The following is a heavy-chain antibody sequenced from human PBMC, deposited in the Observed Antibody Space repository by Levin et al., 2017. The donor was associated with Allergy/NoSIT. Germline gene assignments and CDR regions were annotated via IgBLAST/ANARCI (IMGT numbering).Heavy chain of an antibody. V-gene: IGHV1-2*02. J-gene: IGHJ6*02. CDR2: INADSGDT. Sequence: GESLKISCKASGYTFTGYHMHWVRQAPGQGLEWMGWINADSGDTHYAQRFQGRVTMTRDTSISTAYLELSRLTSDDTAVYYCARENHAYVSRFLEWSRQYQYNGRDVWGQGTTVTVSS. CDR1: GYTFTGYH. CDR3: ARENHAYVSRFLEWSRQYQYNGRDV. D-gene: IGHD3-3*01.